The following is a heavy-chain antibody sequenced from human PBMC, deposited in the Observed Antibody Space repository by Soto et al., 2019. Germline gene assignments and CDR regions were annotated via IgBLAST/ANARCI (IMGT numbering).Heavy chain of an antibody. CDR2: ISAYDGKT. Sequence: GPSVKVSCKAFGGTFSSYGINWVRQAPGQGLELMGWISAYDGKTTYAEKFQGRVTLTTDTSTSTASMALRSLRSDDTAIYYCARDPHEFWTSYWFDPWGQGTPVTVSS. J-gene: IGHJ5*02. D-gene: IGHD3-3*01. CDR3: ARDPHEFWTSYWFDP. V-gene: IGHV1-18*01. CDR1: GGTFSSYG.